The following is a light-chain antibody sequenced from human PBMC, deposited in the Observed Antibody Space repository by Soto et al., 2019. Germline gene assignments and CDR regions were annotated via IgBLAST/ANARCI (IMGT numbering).Light chain of an antibody. CDR3: QQRSNWPPIT. Sequence: EIVLTHSPGTLSLSPWERATLSCRASQSVSSYLAWYQQKPGQAPRLLIYDASNRATGIPARFSGSGSGTDFTLTISSLEPEDFAVYYCQQRSNWPPITFGHGTRLEIK. CDR1: QSVSSY. V-gene: IGKV3-11*01. J-gene: IGKJ5*01. CDR2: DAS.